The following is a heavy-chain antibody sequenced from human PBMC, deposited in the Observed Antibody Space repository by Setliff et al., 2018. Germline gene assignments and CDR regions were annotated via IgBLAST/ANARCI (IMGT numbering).Heavy chain of an antibody. Sequence: PGGSLRLSCTASGFTFGDYAMSWVRQAPGKGLEWVGFIRSKAYGGTTEYAASVKGRFTISRDDSKSIAYLQMNSLKTEDTAVYYCTREASVDFWSGYPYYYCMDVWGKGTTVTVSS. D-gene: IGHD3-3*01. CDR2: IRSKAYGGTT. CDR3: TREASVDFWSGYPYYYCMDV. V-gene: IGHV3-49*04. J-gene: IGHJ6*03. CDR1: GFTFGDYA.